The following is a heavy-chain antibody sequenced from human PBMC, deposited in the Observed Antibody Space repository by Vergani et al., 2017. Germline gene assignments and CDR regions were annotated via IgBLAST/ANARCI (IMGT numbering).Heavy chain of an antibody. V-gene: IGHV3-30-3*01. D-gene: IGHD2-2*01. CDR3: ARLHCSSTSCPDY. Sequence: QVQLVESGGGVVQPGRSLRLSCAASGFTFSSYAMHWVRQAPGKGLEWVAVISYDGSNKYYADSVKGRFTISRDNSKNTLYLQMSSLITEDTAVYYCARLHCSSTSCPDYWGQGTLVTVSS. CDR1: GFTFSSYA. J-gene: IGHJ4*02. CDR2: ISYDGSNK.